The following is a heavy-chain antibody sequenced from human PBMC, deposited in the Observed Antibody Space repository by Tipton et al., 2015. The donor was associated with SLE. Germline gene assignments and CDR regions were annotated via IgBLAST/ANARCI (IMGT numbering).Heavy chain of an antibody. CDR3: ARGWDYDSWSGYADY. V-gene: IGHV4-31*03. CDR2: IYYSGTT. J-gene: IGHJ4*02. Sequence: TLSLTCTVSGDSINSGAYYWAWIRQHPGKGLEWIGYIYYSGTTHYNPSLKSRLTMSVDTTKNLFSLELSSVTAADTAVYYCARGWDYDSWSGYADYWGQGTLVTVSS. CDR1: GDSINSGAYY. D-gene: IGHD3-3*01.